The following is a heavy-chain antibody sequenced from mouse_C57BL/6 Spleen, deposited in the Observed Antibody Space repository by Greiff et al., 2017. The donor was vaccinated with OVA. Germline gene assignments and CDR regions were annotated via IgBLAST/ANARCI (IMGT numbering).Heavy chain of an antibody. CDR2: ISDGGSYT. V-gene: IGHV5-4*01. Sequence: EVQVVESGGGLVKPGGSLKLSCAASGFTFSSYAMSWVRQTPEKRLEWVATISDGGSYTYYPDNVKGRFTISRDNAKNNLYLQMSHLKSEDTAMYYCARDISYYYAMDYWGQGTSVTVSS. CDR3: ARDISYYYAMDY. CDR1: GFTFSSYA. J-gene: IGHJ4*01.